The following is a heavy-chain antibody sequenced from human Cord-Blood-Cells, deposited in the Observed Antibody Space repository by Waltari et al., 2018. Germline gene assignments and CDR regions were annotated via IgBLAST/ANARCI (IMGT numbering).Heavy chain of an antibody. D-gene: IGHD6-6*01. CDR2: ISGSGGST. CDR1: GFTFSSYA. V-gene: IGHV3-23*01. CDR3: ATNTASRARAFDI. Sequence: VHGGGSLRLSCAASGFTFSSYAMRWVRQAPGKGLEWVSAISGSGGSTYYADSVKGRFTISRDNSKNTLYLQMNSLRAEDTAVYYCATNTASRARAFDIWGQGTMVTVSS. J-gene: IGHJ3*02.